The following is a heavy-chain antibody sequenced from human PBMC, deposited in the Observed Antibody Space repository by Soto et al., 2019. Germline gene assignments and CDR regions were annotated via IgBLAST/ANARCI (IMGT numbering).Heavy chain of an antibody. CDR3: ARGDDYYDSSGYYHLWFDP. CDR2: IYPGDSDK. CDR1: GYSFTSYW. D-gene: IGHD3-22*01. V-gene: IGHV5-51*01. Sequence: GAFLKIFCKGSGYSFTSYWIGWVGEMPGNGLVWRGIIYPGDSDKRYSPSFQGQVTISADKSVCPANLQWCSLKASDTAMYYCARGDDYYDSSGYYHLWFDPWGQGTLVTVSS. J-gene: IGHJ5*02.